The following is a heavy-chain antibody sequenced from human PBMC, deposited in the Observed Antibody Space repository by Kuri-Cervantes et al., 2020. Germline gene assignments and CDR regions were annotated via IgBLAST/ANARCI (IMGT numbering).Heavy chain of an antibody. CDR1: GGSIGNYY. CDR3: AKSLITMIVVA. V-gene: IGHV3-23*01. CDR2: ISGSGGST. D-gene: IGHD3-22*01. Sequence: ETLSLTCTVSGGSIGNYYWSWIRQPPGKGLEWVSAISGSGGSTYYADSVKGRFTISRDNSKNTLYLQMNSLRAEDTAVYYCAKSLITMIVVAWGQGTLVTVSS. J-gene: IGHJ5*02.